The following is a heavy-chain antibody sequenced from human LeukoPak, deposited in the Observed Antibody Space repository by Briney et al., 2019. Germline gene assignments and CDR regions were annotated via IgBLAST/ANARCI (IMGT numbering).Heavy chain of an antibody. D-gene: IGHD6-13*01. J-gene: IGHJ3*02. V-gene: IGHV3-33*03. CDR2: IWSDGSHI. Sequence: PGGSLRLPCAASGFAFSDYGMHWIRQAPGKGLEWVAVIWSDGSHIYYAESMKGRLTISRDNSKNMVYLQMNSLRVEDTAVYYCASAAGAFDMWGQGTLVTVSS. CDR3: ASAAGAFDM. CDR1: GFAFSDYG.